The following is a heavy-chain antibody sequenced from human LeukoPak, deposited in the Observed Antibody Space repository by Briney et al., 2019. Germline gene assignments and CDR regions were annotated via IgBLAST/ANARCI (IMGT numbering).Heavy chain of an antibody. CDR1: DITFSDYI. CDR3: ARVAKERVGGVYYFDY. CDR2: ICTAADT. V-gene: IGHV3-13*01. D-gene: IGHD1-1*01. Sequence: GGSLRLSCAASDITFSDYIMYVGRQPTEKRLWRVAAICTAADTDYTASVKGRFTISREKAKNSLHLQMNSVRAGDPAVYYCARVAKERVGGVYYFDYWGQGTLVTVSS. J-gene: IGHJ4*02.